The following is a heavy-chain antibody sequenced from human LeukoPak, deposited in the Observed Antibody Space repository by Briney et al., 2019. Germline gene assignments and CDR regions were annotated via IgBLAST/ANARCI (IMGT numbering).Heavy chain of an antibody. CDR3: ARLPDYMVRGVMVYYYYMDV. D-gene: IGHD3-10*01. Sequence: PGGSLRLSCAASGFTVSSKYMTWVRQAPGKGLEWIGEINHSGSTNYNPSLKSRVTISVDTSKNQFSLKLSSVTAADTAVYYCARLPDYMVRGVMVYYYYMDVWGKGTTVTISS. CDR2: INHSGST. V-gene: IGHV4-34*01. CDR1: GFTVSSKY. J-gene: IGHJ6*03.